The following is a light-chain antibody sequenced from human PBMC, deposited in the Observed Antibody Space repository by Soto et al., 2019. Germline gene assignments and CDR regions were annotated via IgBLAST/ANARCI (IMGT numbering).Light chain of an antibody. J-gene: IGKJ5*01. CDR1: QSLSSN. CDR2: GAS. Sequence: LAKSPATLSVSPGERATLSCRASQSLSSNLAWSQHKPGQAPRLLIYGASTRATGIPARFSGSGSGTEFTLTISSLQSEDFAVYYCQQDNNWPPITFGQGTRLEIK. V-gene: IGKV3-15*01. CDR3: QQDNNWPPIT.